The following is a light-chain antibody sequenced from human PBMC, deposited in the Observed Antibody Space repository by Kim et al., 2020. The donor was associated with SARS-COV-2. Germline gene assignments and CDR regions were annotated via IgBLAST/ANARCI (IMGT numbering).Light chain of an antibody. Sequence: ASVGDRGIITCQASHDISKYLNWYQQKTGRAPKLLIYEASNLETGVPSRFSGRGSETDFTFTISSLQPEDIATYYCKHYSSIPYSFGQGTKVDIK. CDR3: KHYSSIPYS. J-gene: IGKJ2*03. CDR2: EAS. V-gene: IGKV1-33*01. CDR1: HDISKY.